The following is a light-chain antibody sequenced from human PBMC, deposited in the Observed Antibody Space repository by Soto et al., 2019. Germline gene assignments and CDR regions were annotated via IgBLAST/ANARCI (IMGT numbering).Light chain of an antibody. Sequence: EIVMTQSPPILSQSPGDRAAXSCRASQSFRRFLSWYQQKPGHARSLLICDASRGASGVPARFSGSGSGTDFTLTISRLEPEDFAMYYCQHFSRYRVTFGVGTKVDI. V-gene: IGKV3D-7*01. J-gene: IGKJ4*01. CDR3: QHFSRYRVT. CDR1: QSFRRF. CDR2: DAS.